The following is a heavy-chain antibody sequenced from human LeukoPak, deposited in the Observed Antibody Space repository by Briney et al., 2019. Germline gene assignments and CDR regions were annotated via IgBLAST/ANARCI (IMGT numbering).Heavy chain of an antibody. CDR1: GYSISSGYY. CDR2: IYHSGST. Sequence: PSETLSLTCTVSGYSISSGYYWGWIRQPPGKGLEWIGSIYHSGSTYYNPSLKSRVTISVDTSKNQFSLKLSSVTAADTAVYYCARTTEEYYGSGKSRKYYSYYYMDVWGKGTTVTVSS. J-gene: IGHJ6*03. CDR3: ARTTEEYYGSGKSRKYYSYYYMDV. V-gene: IGHV4-38-2*02. D-gene: IGHD3-10*01.